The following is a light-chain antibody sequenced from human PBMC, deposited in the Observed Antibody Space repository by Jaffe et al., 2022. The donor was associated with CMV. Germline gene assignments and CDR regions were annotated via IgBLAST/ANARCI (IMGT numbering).Light chain of an antibody. J-gene: IGKJ1*01. CDR1: QSINNW. V-gene: IGKV1-5*03. CDR2: QAS. CDR3: QQYNSYSRT. Sequence: DIQMTQSPSTLSASVGDRVTITCRASQSINNWLAWYQQKSGEAPKLLISQASSLESGVPSRFSGGGSGTEFTLTISSLQPDDFATYYCQQYNSYSRTFGQGTKVEIK.